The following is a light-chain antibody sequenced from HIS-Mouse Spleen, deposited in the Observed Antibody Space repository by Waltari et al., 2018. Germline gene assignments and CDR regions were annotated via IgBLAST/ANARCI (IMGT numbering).Light chain of an antibody. J-gene: IGLJ2*01. CDR1: ALPKKY. Sequence: SYELTQPSSVSVSPGQTARITCSGDALPKKYAYWYQQKSGQAPVLVIYEDSKRPSGIHERFSGSSSGTMATLTISGAQVEDEADYYCYSTDSSGNHRVFGGGTKLTVL. V-gene: IGLV3-10*01. CDR2: EDS. CDR3: YSTDSSGNHRV.